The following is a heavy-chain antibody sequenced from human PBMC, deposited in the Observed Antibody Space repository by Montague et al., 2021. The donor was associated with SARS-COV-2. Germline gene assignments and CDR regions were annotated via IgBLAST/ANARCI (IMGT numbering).Heavy chain of an antibody. D-gene: IGHD3-10*01. Sequence: SETLSLTCALSGGPFRNYYWSWIRQPPGKGLEWFGEVNQSGTTIYNPSVKRGVTISEDTSKNQFYLRLNSVTAADTAVYYCARGRTLNILWFRELLGLCYWGQGTQVTVSS. CDR1: GGPFRNYY. CDR3: ARGRTLNILWFRELLGLCY. V-gene: IGHV4-34*01. CDR2: VNQSGTT. J-gene: IGHJ4*02.